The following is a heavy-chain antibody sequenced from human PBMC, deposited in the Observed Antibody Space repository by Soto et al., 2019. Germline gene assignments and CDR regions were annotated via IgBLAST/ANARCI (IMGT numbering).Heavy chain of an antibody. CDR2: ISYDGSNK. CDR1: GFTFSSYA. D-gene: IGHD6-13*01. Sequence: PGGSLRLSCAASGFTFSSYAMHWVRQAPGKGLEWVAVISYDGSNKYYADSVKGRFTISRDSSKNTLYLQMNSLRAEDTAVYYCARDWTGIAAAGTRSLTPYYYYYGTDVWGQGTTVTVS. J-gene: IGHJ6*02. CDR3: ARDWTGIAAAGTRSLTPYYYYYGTDV. V-gene: IGHV3-30-3*01.